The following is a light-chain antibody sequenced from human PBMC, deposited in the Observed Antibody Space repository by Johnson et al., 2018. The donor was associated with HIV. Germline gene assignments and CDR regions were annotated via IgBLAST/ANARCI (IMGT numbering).Light chain of an antibody. CDR1: SSDMGNYA. CDR2: ENN. J-gene: IGLJ1*01. CDR3: GTWDSSLSAHYV. Sequence: QSVLTQPPSVSAAPGQKVTISCSGSSSDMGNYAVSWYQQLPGTAPKLLIYENNKRPSGIPDRFSGSKSGTSATLGITGLQTGDEADYYCGTWDSSLSAHYVFGTGTKVNVL. V-gene: IGLV1-51*02.